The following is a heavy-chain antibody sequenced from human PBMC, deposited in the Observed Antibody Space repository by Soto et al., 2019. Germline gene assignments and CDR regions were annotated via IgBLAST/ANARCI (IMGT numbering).Heavy chain of an antibody. J-gene: IGHJ5*02. CDR1: GGSISSSSYY. D-gene: IGHD3-3*01. V-gene: IGHV4-39*01. Sequence: SETLSLTCTVSGGSISSSSYYWGGIRQPPGKGLEWIGSIYYSGSTYYNPSLKNRVTISVDTSKNQISLKLRSVTAADKAVYYCARTRILVGVYPNWFDPWGQGTLVTVSS. CDR2: IYYSGST. CDR3: ARTRILVGVYPNWFDP.